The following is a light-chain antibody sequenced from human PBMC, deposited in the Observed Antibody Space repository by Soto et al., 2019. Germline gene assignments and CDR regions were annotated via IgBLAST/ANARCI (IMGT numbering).Light chain of an antibody. Sequence: QSVLTQSPSASASLGASVKLTCTLSSGHSSYAIAWHQQQPETGPRYLMKINSDGSHSKGDGIPDRFSGSSSGAERYLTISSLQSEDDADYYCQTWCTGIRVFGGGTKLTVL. CDR2: INSDGSH. CDR3: QTWCTGIRV. V-gene: IGLV4-69*01. J-gene: IGLJ2*01. CDR1: SGHSSYA.